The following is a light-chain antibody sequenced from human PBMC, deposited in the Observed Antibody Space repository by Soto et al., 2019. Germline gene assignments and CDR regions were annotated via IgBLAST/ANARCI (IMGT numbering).Light chain of an antibody. CDR3: QQRSNWPST. CDR2: DAS. V-gene: IGKV3-11*01. CDR1: QSVSSY. J-gene: IGKJ4*01. Sequence: EIVLTQSPATLSLSPGERATLSCRASQSVSSYLAWYQQKTGQAPRLLIYDASTRATGIPARFSGSGSGTDFALTISSLEPEDFAVYYCQQRSNWPSTFGGGTKVEIK.